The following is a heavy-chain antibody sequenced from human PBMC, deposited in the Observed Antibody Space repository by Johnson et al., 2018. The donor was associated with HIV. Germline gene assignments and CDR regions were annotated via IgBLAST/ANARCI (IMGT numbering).Heavy chain of an antibody. V-gene: IGHV3-30*19. D-gene: IGHD3-10*01. Sequence: QVQLVESGGGVVQPGGSLRLSCSTSGFIFDNYGMHWVRQAPGKGLEWVAVISYDGSNKYYADSVKGRFTISRDNSKNTLYRQMNSLRAEETAVYYCAREMVRGRPIAFDTWGRGTLVTVSS. CDR2: ISYDGSNK. J-gene: IGHJ3*02. CDR1: GFIFDNYG. CDR3: AREMVRGRPIAFDT.